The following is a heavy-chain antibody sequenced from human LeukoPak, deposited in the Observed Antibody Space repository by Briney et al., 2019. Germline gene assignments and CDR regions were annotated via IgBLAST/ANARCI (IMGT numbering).Heavy chain of an antibody. CDR2: ISTGSSTI. V-gene: IGHV3-48*04. Sequence: PGGSLRLSCAASGFTFSRYSMNWVRQAPGKGLEWVSYISTGSSTIYYADSVKGRFTISRDNAKNSLYLQMNSLRAEDTAVYYCARDWRWGGPEYYDSSGSPFDYWGQGTLVTVSS. CDR3: ARDWRWGGPEYYDSSGSPFDY. J-gene: IGHJ4*02. CDR1: GFTFSRYS. D-gene: IGHD3-22*01.